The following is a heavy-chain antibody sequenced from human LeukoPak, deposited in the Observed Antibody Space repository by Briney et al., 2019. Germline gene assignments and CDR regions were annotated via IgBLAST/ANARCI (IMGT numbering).Heavy chain of an antibody. J-gene: IGHJ1*01. D-gene: IGHD6-19*01. CDR3: ASVGGVGGWPEYFHQ. V-gene: IGHV4-59*01. Sequence: SETLSLTCIVSDGSISNYYWSGIRQPPGKGLEWIGYIDNSGSTNYNPSLKSRVTISVDTSKNHFSLNLSSVTAADTAVSHCASVGGVGGWPEYFHQWGQGTLVTVSS. CDR1: DGSISNYY. CDR2: IDNSGST.